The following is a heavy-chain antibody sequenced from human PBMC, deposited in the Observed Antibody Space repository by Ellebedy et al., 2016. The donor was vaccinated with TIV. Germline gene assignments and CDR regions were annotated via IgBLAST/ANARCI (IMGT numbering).Heavy chain of an antibody. Sequence: GSLRLSCTVSGGSISSYYWSWIRQPAGKGLEWIGRIYTSGSTNYNPSLKSRVTMSVDTSKNQFSLKLSSVTAADTAVYYCAKNMGPTVSDAFDIWGQGTMVTVSS. CDR3: AKNMGPTVSDAFDI. CDR2: IYTSGST. CDR1: GGSISSYY. V-gene: IGHV4-4*07. D-gene: IGHD1-26*01. J-gene: IGHJ3*02.